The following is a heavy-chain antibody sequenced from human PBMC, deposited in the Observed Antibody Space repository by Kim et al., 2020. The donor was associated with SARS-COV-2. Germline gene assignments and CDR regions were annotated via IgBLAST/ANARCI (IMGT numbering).Heavy chain of an antibody. V-gene: IGHV4-59*13. Sequence: SESLSLTCTVSGASINTFYWSWLRQAPGKGLEWIGYVFQSGRTKYNPSLKSRVTISLDTPKNKVSLKLKSVPAADTANYFCARDLGISGTDFHYFYGLDV. CDR3: ARDLGISGTDFHYFYGLDV. J-gene: IGHJ6*01. CDR2: VFQSGRT. D-gene: IGHD1-26*01. CDR1: GASINTFY.